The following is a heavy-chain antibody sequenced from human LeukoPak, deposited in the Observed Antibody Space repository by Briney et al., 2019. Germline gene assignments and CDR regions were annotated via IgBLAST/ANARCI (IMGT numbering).Heavy chain of an antibody. Sequence: GGPLSLPFAPFGFTFSSSAMSWFGQPPVRGLEWVSTIIGIGGSTYYAESVKGRFTISRDNSKNTLYLQMNSLRAEDTAVYYCAKCAGSYYSCVDYWGQGTLVTVSS. D-gene: IGHD1-26*01. CDR2: IIGIGGST. CDR1: GFTFSSSA. V-gene: IGHV3-23*01. CDR3: AKCAGSYYSCVDY. J-gene: IGHJ4*02.